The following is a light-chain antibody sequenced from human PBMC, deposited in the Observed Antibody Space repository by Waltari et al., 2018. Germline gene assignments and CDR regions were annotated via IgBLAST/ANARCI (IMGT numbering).Light chain of an antibody. Sequence: DIQMTQSPSSLSASVGDRVTIPCRASQSIKVYLNWYQHNPGKAPKLLIYAASTFQNGVPSRFSGSGSETDFTLTISSLQPEDSAIYYCQQSYSTRALTFGGGTKVEI. V-gene: IGKV1-39*01. J-gene: IGKJ4*01. CDR1: QSIKVY. CDR3: QQSYSTRALT. CDR2: AAS.